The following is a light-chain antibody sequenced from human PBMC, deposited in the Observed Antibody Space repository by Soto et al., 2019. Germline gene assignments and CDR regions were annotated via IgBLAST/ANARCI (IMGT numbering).Light chain of an antibody. CDR1: QSVTSKY. J-gene: IGKJ4*02. CDR2: GAS. CDR3: QQYGSSVQ. Sequence: EIVLTQSPDTLSLSPGERATLSCRASQSVTSKYLAWYQQKPGQSLRLLIHGASNMSTGIPDRFSGSGSWTDFTLTISRLEPEDFALYYCQQYGSSVQFGGGTKVEIK. V-gene: IGKV3-20*01.